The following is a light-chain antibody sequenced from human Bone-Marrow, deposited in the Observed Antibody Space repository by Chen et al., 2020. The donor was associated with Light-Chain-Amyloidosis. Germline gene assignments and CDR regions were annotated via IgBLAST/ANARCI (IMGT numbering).Light chain of an antibody. CDR1: DLPTKY. Sequence: SYELTQPPSVSVSPGQTARITCSGDDLPTKYAYWYQQKPGQAPVLVIHRDTERHSGISERCSGYSSGTTATLTISGVQAEDEADYHCQSADSSGTYEVIFGGGTKLTVL. V-gene: IGLV3-25*03. CDR3: QSADSSGTYEVI. J-gene: IGLJ2*01. CDR2: RDT.